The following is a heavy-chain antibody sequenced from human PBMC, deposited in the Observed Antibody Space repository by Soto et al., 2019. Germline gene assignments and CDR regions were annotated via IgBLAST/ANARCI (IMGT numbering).Heavy chain of an antibody. CDR1: GFTFSSYA. J-gene: IGHJ4*02. CDR2: ISYDGSNK. CDR3: ARRGGAITYYFDY. D-gene: IGHD3-16*01. Sequence: GGSLRLSCAASGFTFSSYAMHWVRQAPGKGLEWVAVISYDGSNKYYADSVKGRFTISRDNSKNTLYLQMNSLRAEDTAVYYCARRGGAITYYFDYWGQGTLVTVSS. V-gene: IGHV3-30-3*01.